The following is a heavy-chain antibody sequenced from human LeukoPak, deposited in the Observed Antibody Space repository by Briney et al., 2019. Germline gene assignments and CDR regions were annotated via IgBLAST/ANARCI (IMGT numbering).Heavy chain of an antibody. CDR3: AKDGGSDPDSFDI. V-gene: IGHV3-30*02. CDR1: GFIFNTYV. CDR2: IRYDGSNK. D-gene: IGHD2-15*01. Sequence: QTGGSLRLSCAASGFIFNTYVMHWVRQAPGKGLEWLAFIRYDGSNKNYADSVKGRFTISRDNTKNSLYLQMNSLTAEDTAVYYCAKDGGSDPDSFDIWGQGTMVTVSS. J-gene: IGHJ3*02.